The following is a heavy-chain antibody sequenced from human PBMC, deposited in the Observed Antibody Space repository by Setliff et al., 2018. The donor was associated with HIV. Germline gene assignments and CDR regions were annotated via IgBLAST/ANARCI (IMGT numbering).Heavy chain of an antibody. V-gene: IGHV4-61*02. J-gene: IGHJ6*02. Sequence: SETLSLTCTVSGDSINSGSYYWSWIRQPAGKGLEWIGRIRTSGSTNYNPSLRSRVTMSVDTSKNNFSLKLSSVTAADTAVYYCARERVGAYYYDGMDVWGQGTTVTVSS. CDR1: GDSINSGSYY. CDR2: IRTSGST. D-gene: IGHD1-26*01. CDR3: ARERVGAYYYDGMDV.